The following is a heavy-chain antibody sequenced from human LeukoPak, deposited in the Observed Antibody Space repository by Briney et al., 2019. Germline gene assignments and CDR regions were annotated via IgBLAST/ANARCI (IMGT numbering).Heavy chain of an antibody. Sequence: SVKVSCKASGGTFSSYAISWVRQAPGQGLEWMGGIIPIVGTANYAQKFQGRVTITADESTSTAYMELSSLRSEDTAVYYCASLLTQDIVVVPAADRYYYYGMDVWGQGTTVTVSS. D-gene: IGHD2-2*01. CDR1: GGTFSSYA. J-gene: IGHJ6*02. V-gene: IGHV1-69*13. CDR3: ASLLTQDIVVVPAADRYYYYGMDV. CDR2: IIPIVGTA.